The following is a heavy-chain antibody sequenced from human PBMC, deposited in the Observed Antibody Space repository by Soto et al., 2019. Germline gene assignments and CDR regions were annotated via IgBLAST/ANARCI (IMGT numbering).Heavy chain of an antibody. CDR3: ARAEWRSISQFDP. D-gene: IGHD3-3*02. J-gene: IGHJ5*02. V-gene: IGHV4-38-2*02. CDR2: IYHSGST. Sequence: LSLTCTVSGYSISSGYYWGWIRQPPGKGLEWIGSIYHSGSTYYNPSLKSRVTISVDTSKNQFSLKLSSVTAADTAVYYCARAEWRSISQFDPWGQGSLVTVYS. CDR1: GYSISSGYY.